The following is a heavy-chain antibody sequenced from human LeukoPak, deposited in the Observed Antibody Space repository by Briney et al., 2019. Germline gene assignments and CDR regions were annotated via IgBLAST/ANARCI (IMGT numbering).Heavy chain of an antibody. V-gene: IGHV4-38-2*02. D-gene: IGHD1-26*01. CDR3: ARESEWELGGGDY. Sequence: PSETLSLTCTVSGYSISSGYYWGWIRQPPGKGLEWIGSIYHSGSTYYNPSLKRRVTISVDTSKNQFSLKLSSVTAADTAVYYCARESEWELGGGDYWGQGTLVTVSS. CDR2: IYHSGST. CDR1: GYSISSGYY. J-gene: IGHJ4*02.